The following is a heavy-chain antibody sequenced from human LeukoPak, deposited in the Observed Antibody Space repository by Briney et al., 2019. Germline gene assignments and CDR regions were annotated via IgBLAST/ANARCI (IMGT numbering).Heavy chain of an antibody. D-gene: IGHD5-18*01. CDR1: DYSISSVYF. Sequence: SETLSLTCSVSDYSISSVYFWGWIRQPPGKGLEWIGSIYHSGSTYYNPSLKSRVTISEDTSKNQFSLKLASVTAADTAIYYCAKGAGGFSYYNWFDPWGQGTLVTVSS. V-gene: IGHV4-38-2*02. J-gene: IGHJ5*02. CDR3: AKGAGGFSYYNWFDP. CDR2: IYHSGST.